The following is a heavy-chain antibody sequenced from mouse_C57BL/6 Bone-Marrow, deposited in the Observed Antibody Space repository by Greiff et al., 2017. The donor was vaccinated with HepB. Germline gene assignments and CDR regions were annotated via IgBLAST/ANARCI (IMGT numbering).Heavy chain of an antibody. D-gene: IGHD1-1*01. V-gene: IGHV1-80*01. CDR2: IYPGDGDT. CDR1: GYAFSSYW. CDR3: ARRGLYGSSPYWYFDV. J-gene: IGHJ1*03. Sequence: VKLMESGAELVKPGASVKISCKASGYAFSSYWMNWVKQRPGKGLEWIGQIYPGDGDTNYNGKFKGKATLTADKSSSTAYMQLSSLTSEDSAVSFCARRGLYGSSPYWYFDVWGKGTTVTVSS.